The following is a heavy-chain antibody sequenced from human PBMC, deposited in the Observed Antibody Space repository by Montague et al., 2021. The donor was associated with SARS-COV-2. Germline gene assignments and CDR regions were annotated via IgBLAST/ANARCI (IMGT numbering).Heavy chain of an antibody. CDR1: GGSIRNYY. CDR3: AAQTDYYYYSLDV. V-gene: IGHV4-59*08. Sequence: SETLSLTYAVSGGSIRNYYWSWIRQPPGRGLEWIAYIYDSGNVDYNPSLKSRVTILVDTSKNQFSLKLSSVTAADTAVYYCAAQTDYYYYSLDVWGQGTTATVSS. J-gene: IGHJ6*02. CDR2: IYDSGNV.